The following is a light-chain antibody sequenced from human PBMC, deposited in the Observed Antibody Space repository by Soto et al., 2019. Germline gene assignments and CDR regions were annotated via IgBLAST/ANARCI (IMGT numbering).Light chain of an antibody. J-gene: IGLJ2*01. CDR2: DVS. V-gene: IGLV2-14*03. Sequence: QSVLTQPASVSGSPGQSIIISCTGSSSDVGGSNYVSWYQQHPGKAPKLIIYDVSNRPSGVSNRFSGSKSGNTASLTISGLQAEDEADYYCSSYTSSSTRVFGGGTKLTVL. CDR1: SSDVGGSNY. CDR3: SSYTSSSTRV.